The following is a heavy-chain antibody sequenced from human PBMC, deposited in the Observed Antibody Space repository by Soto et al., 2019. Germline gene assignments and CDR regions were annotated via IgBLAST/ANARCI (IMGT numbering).Heavy chain of an antibody. V-gene: IGHV4-4*07. CDR3: ARADYGILTRSYAMDV. J-gene: IGHJ6*02. CDR1: DDFISSYY. CDR2: VSTSGAT. Sequence: SETLSLTCTVSDDFISSYYWNWIRQPAGKGLEWIGRVSTSGATNYNPSLESRVTMSVDTSKKQFSLKLTSVTAADTAVYFCARADYGILTRSYAMDVYAQGTTVTVTS. D-gene: IGHD3-9*01.